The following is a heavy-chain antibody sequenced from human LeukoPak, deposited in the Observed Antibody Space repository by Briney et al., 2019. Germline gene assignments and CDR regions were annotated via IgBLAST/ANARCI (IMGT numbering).Heavy chain of an antibody. D-gene: IGHD2-15*01. V-gene: IGHV3-23*01. Sequence: PGGSLRLSCAASGFTFSSYAMSWVRQAPGKGLEWVSSLSDSGGRTYYADSVKGRFTISRDNAKKTLYLQMNSLRVDDTAVYYCARVYCSGGNCYSYFDYWGQGTLVTVSS. J-gene: IGHJ4*02. CDR1: GFTFSSYA. CDR2: LSDSGGRT. CDR3: ARVYCSGGNCYSYFDY.